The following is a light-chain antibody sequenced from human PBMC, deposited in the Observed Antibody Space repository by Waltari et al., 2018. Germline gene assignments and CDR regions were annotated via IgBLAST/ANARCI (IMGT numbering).Light chain of an antibody. CDR2: KAS. Sequence: DIQMTQSPPTLSASVGDRVTITCRASQSISSWLAWYQQKPGKAPKLLIYKASSLESGVPSRFSGSGSGTEFTLTISSLQPDDFATYYCQQYNSWELTFGGGTKVEIK. CDR1: QSISSW. V-gene: IGKV1-5*03. CDR3: QQYNSWELT. J-gene: IGKJ4*01.